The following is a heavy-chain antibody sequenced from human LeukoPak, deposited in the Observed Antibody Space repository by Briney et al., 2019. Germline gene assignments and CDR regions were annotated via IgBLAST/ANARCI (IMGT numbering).Heavy chain of an antibody. D-gene: IGHD5-24*01. CDR3: ARDAMATIDY. Sequence: SETLSLTCTVSGGSISSSSYYWGWIRQPPGKGLEWIGSIYYSGSTYYNPSLKSRVTISVDTSKNQFSLKLSSVTAADTAVYYCARDAMATIDYWGQGALVTVSS. CDR1: GGSISSSSYY. CDR2: IYYSGST. J-gene: IGHJ4*02. V-gene: IGHV4-39*07.